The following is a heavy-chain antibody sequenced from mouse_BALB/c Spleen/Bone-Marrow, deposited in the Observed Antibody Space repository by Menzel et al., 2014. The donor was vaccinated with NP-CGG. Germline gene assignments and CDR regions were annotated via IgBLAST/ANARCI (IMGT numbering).Heavy chain of an antibody. V-gene: IGHV14-3*02. CDR2: IDPANGNT. D-gene: IGHD4-1*01. Sequence: VHVKQSGAELVKPGASVKLSRTASGFNIKDTYMHWVKQRPEQGLEWIGRIDPANGNTKYDPKFQGKATITADTSSNTAYLQLSNLTSEDTAVYYCARWEYYAMDYWGQGTSVTVSS. J-gene: IGHJ4*01. CDR1: GFNIKDTY. CDR3: ARWEYYAMDY.